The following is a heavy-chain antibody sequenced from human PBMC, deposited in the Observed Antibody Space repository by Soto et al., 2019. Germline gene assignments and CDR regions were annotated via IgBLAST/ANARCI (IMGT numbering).Heavy chain of an antibody. Sequence: QVQLVQSGAEVKKPGSSVKVSCKASGGTFSSYTISWVRQAPGQGLEWMGRIIPILGIANYAQKFQGRVTISADKSTSTAYMELSSLRSEDTAVYYCAMVRGDFAYDIWGQGTMVTVSS. V-gene: IGHV1-69*02. D-gene: IGHD3-10*01. CDR1: GGTFSSYT. CDR3: AMVRGDFAYDI. CDR2: IIPILGIA. J-gene: IGHJ3*02.